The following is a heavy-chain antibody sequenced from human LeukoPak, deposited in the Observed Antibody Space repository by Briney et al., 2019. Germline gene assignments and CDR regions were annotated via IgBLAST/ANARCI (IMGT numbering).Heavy chain of an antibody. D-gene: IGHD3-16*02. V-gene: IGHV1-8*01. J-gene: IGHJ4*02. CDR3: LLYDYVWGSYRLIDY. Sequence: GASVKVSCKASGYTFTSYDFNWVRQATGQRPEWMGWMSPNSGDTGYAQKFQDRVTMTRNTSISTAYMELSSLRSDDTAVYYCLLYDYVWGSYRLIDYWGQGTLVTVSS. CDR2: MSPNSGDT. CDR1: GYTFTSYD.